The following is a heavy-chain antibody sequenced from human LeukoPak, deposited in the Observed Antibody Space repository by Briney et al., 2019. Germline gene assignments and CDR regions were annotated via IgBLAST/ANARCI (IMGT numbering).Heavy chain of an antibody. CDR3: AKGGDRGNYYFDS. Sequence: GGSLRLSCAASGFTFSSYGMHWVRQAPGKGLEWVAFIRYDGSYQNYPDSVKGRFTISRDISKNTLYLQMNSLRAEDTAVYFCAKGGDRGNYYFDSWGQGTLVSVSS. V-gene: IGHV3-30*02. CDR2: IRYDGSYQ. J-gene: IGHJ4*02. D-gene: IGHD3-10*01. CDR1: GFTFSSYG.